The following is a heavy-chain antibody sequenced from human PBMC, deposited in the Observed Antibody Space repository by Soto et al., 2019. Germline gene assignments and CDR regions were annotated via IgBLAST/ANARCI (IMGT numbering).Heavy chain of an antibody. CDR3: ARGPQDSYGMDV. CDR1: GYTFTSYY. J-gene: IGHJ6*02. V-gene: IGHV1-46*01. CDR2: INPSGGST. Sequence: ASVKVSCKASGYTFTSYYMHWVRQAPGQGLEWMGIINPSGGSTSYAQKFQGRVTMTRDTSATTAYMDLSSLRSEDTAVYYCARGPQDSYGMDVWGQGTTVTVSS.